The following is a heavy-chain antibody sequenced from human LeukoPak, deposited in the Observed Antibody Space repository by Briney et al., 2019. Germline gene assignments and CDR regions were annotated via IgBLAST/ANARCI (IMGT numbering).Heavy chain of an antibody. V-gene: IGHV3-48*03. Sequence: GSLSLSCAASGFPFSSYEMNWVRQAPGKGLEWVSYISSSGSTIYYADSVKGRFTISRDNAKNSLYLQMNSLRAEDTAVYYCARDLAYGALDYWGQGTLVTVSS. CDR3: ARDLAYGALDY. D-gene: IGHD4-17*01. J-gene: IGHJ4*02. CDR2: ISSSGSTI. CDR1: GFPFSSYE.